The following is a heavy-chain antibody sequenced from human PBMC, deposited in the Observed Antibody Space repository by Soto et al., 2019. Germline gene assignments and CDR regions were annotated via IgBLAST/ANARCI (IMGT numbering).Heavy chain of an antibody. CDR2: INNDGSNT. D-gene: IGHD3-3*01. Sequence: GGSLRLSCAASGFSFSSSWMHWVRQAPGKGLVWVSRINNDGSNTRYADSVKGRFTVSRDNAKNTLYLQMNSLREEDTAVYYCERHYDFWNGYYLPGDSWGQANLVTVS. J-gene: IGHJ5*02. CDR3: ERHYDFWNGYYLPGDS. CDR1: GFSFSSSW. V-gene: IGHV3-74*01.